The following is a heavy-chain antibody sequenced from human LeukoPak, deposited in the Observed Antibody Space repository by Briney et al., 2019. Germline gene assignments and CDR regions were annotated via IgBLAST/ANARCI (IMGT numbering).Heavy chain of an antibody. V-gene: IGHV1-69*13. D-gene: IGHD3-16*01. Sequence: SVKVSCKASGSTFSSYAISWVRQAPGQGLEWMGGIIPIFGTANYAQKFQGRVTITADESTSTAYMDLSSLGSEDTAVYYCAARPRDYVTFDIWGQGTMVTVSS. J-gene: IGHJ3*02. CDR2: IIPIFGTA. CDR3: AARPRDYVTFDI. CDR1: GSTFSSYA.